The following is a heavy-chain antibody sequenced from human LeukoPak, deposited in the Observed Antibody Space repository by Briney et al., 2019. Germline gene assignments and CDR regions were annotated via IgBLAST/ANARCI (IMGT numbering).Heavy chain of an antibody. V-gene: IGHV1-18*01. CDR1: GYTFTSYG. J-gene: IGHJ5*02. CDR2: ISAYNGNT. D-gene: IGHD6-19*01. CDR3: ARRSSQADWFDP. Sequence: ASVKVSCKASGYTFTSYGISWVRQAPGQGLEWMGWISAYNGNTNYAQRLQGRVTMTTDTSTSTAYMELRSLRSDDTAVYYCARRSSQADWFDPWGQGTLVTVSS.